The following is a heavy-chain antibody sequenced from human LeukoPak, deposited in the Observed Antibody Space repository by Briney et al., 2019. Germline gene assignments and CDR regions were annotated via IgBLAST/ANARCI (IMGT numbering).Heavy chain of an antibody. CDR2: IKQDGSEK. J-gene: IGHJ4*02. V-gene: IGHV3-7*01. Sequence: GGSLRLSCAASGFTFSCYSMNWVRQAPGKGLEWVANIKQDGSEKYYVDSVKGRFTISRDNAKNSLYLQMNSLRAEDTAVYYCARDQYSRSCFDYWGQGTLVTVSS. D-gene: IGHD6-13*01. CDR3: ARDQYSRSCFDY. CDR1: GFTFSCYS.